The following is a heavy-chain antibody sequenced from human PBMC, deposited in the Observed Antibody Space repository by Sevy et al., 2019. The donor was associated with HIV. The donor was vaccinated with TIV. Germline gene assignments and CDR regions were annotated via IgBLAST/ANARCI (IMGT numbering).Heavy chain of an antibody. D-gene: IGHD4-4*01. CDR3: ARCRGIGTVNYYMDV. CDR1: GYSFTSYW. V-gene: IGHV5-51*01. CDR2: IYPGDSDT. J-gene: IGHJ6*03. Sequence: GESLKISCKGSGYSFTSYWIGWVRQMPGKGLEWMGIIYPGDSDTRYSPSFQGQVTISAARSISTAYLQWSSLKASDTAMYYCARCRGIGTVNYYMDVWGKGTTVTVSS.